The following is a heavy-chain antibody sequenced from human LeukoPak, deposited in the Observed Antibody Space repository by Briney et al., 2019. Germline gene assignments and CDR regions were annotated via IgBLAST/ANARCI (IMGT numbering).Heavy chain of an antibody. D-gene: IGHD5-18*01. CDR1: GFTFSDYY. Sequence: GGSLRLSCAASGFTFSDYYMSWIRQAPGKGLEWLSYISSSGIYANYADSVEGRFTISRDNAKNSLYLQMNNLRAEDTAVYYCARPRASGTANDAFDIWGQGTMVTVSS. J-gene: IGHJ3*02. CDR2: ISSSGIYA. V-gene: IGHV3-11*03. CDR3: ARPRASGTANDAFDI.